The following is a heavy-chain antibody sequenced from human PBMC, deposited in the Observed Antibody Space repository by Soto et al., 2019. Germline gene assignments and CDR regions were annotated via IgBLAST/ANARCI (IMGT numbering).Heavy chain of an antibody. CDR1: GFTFSRFE. CDR2: ISSSGSTA. V-gene: IGHV3-48*03. D-gene: IGHD3-10*01. Sequence: PGGSLRLSCAASGFTFSRFELHWVRQAPGKGLEWTSYISSSGSTAYYASSVEGRFTISRDNANNSVYLQMDSLRAEDMALYYCTRAAWFPYLSFYWGQGALVTVSS. J-gene: IGHJ4*02. CDR3: TRAAWFPYLSFY.